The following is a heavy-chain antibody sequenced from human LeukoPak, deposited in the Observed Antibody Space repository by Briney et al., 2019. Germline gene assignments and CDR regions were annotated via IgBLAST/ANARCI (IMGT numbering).Heavy chain of an antibody. Sequence: GGSLRLSCTASGFTFSNYGMHWVRQAPGKGLEWVAFIRYDGSNKYYADSVKCRFTISRDNSKNTLYLQMNSLRPEDTAVYYCATSTVTTSYNYYYYMHVWGKGTTVTVSS. V-gene: IGHV3-30*02. CDR3: ATSTVTTSYNYYYYMHV. J-gene: IGHJ6*03. D-gene: IGHD4-11*01. CDR2: IRYDGSNK. CDR1: GFTFSNYG.